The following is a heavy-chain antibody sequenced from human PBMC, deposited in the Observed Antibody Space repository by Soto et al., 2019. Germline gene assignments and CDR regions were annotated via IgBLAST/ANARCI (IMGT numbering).Heavy chain of an antibody. CDR2: IYPGDSDT. J-gene: IGHJ3*02. V-gene: IGHV5-51*01. CDR3: ARPESGYSYGNDAFDI. D-gene: IGHD5-18*01. CDR1: GYSFTSYW. Sequence: CKGSGYSFTSYWIGWVRQMPGKGLEWMGIIYPGDSDTRYSPSFQGQVTISADKSISTAYLQWSSLKASDTAMYYCARPESGYSYGNDAFDIWGQGTMVTVSS.